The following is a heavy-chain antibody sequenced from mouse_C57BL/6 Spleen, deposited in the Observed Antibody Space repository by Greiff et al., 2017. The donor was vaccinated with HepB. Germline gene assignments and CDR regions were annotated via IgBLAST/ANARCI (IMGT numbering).Heavy chain of an antibody. Sequence: VQLQQPGAELVKPGASVKLSCKASGYTFTSYWMHWVKQRPGQGLEWIGMIHPNSGSTNYNEKFKSKATLTVDKSSSTAYMQLSSLTSEDSAVYCCAIGYDSHYYAMDYWGQGTSVTVSS. CDR1: GYTFTSYW. CDR2: IHPNSGST. J-gene: IGHJ4*01. D-gene: IGHD2-4*01. V-gene: IGHV1-64*01. CDR3: AIGYDSHYYAMDY.